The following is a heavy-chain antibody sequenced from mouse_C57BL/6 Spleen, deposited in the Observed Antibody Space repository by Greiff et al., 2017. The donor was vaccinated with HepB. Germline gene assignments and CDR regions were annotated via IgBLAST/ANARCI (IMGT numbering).Heavy chain of an antibody. CDR2: INPSNGGT. CDR3: ARPYYYGSSYVYSWFAY. V-gene: IGHV1-53*01. D-gene: IGHD1-1*01. Sequence: QVQLQQPGTELVKPGASVKLSCKASGYTFTSYWMHWVKQRPGQGLEWIGNINPSNGGTNYNEKFKSKATLTVDKSSSTAYMQLSSLTSEDSAVYYWARPYYYGSSYVYSWFAYWGQGTLVTVSA. CDR1: GYTFTSYW. J-gene: IGHJ3*01.